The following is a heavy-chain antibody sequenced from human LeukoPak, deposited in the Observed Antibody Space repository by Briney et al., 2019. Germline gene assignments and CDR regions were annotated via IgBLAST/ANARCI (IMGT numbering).Heavy chain of an antibody. J-gene: IGHJ4*02. CDR1: GGSISSYY. D-gene: IGHD6-13*01. V-gene: IGHV4-4*07. CDR3: AREGPEGQQLVRQYFDY. Sequence: SETLSLTCTVSGGSISSYYWSWIRQPAGKGLEWIGLIYTSGSTNYNPSLKSRVTISVDTSKNQFSLKLSSVTAADTAVYYCAREGPEGQQLVRQYFDYWGQGTLVTVSS. CDR2: IYTSGST.